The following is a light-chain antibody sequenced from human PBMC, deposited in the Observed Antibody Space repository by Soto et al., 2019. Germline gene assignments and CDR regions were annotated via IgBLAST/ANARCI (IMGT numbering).Light chain of an antibody. Sequence: DIQMTQSPSSLSASVGDRVTITCRASQSVRSYLNWYQQKQGKAPKXLIFAASSLQSGTPSRFSGSGSGTDLTITISTLQPEDCETYYCQQSYSTPWTFGQGTKVDIK. V-gene: IGKV1-39*01. CDR3: QQSYSTPWT. CDR2: AAS. J-gene: IGKJ1*01. CDR1: QSVRSY.